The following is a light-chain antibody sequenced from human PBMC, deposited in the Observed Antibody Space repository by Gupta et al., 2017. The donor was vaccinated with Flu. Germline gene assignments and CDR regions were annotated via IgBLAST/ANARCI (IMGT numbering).Light chain of an antibody. CDR2: GES. J-gene: IGKJ1*01. Sequence: ATLSVSPGDRVHLSCGASQCVSSNLAWYQQKPGQAPRLLIYGESTSANSIPARFSGSGSGTEFTLPISSLQYEDFAVYYCQQYTNWLAWTFGQGTKVEIK. CDR3: QQYTNWLAWT. CDR1: QCVSSN. V-gene: IGKV3-15*01.